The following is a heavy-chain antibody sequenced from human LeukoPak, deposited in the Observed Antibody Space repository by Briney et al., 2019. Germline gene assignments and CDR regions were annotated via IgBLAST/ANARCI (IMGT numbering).Heavy chain of an antibody. CDR3: AREIAVAGAVYFDY. V-gene: IGHV1-69*01. Sequence: SVKVSCKASGGTFSSYAISWVRQAPGQGLEWMGGIIPIFGTANYAQKFQGRVTITADESTSTAYMELSSLRSEDTAVYYCAREIAVAGAVYFDYWGQGTLVTVSS. J-gene: IGHJ4*02. CDR2: IIPIFGTA. D-gene: IGHD6-19*01. CDR1: GGTFSSYA.